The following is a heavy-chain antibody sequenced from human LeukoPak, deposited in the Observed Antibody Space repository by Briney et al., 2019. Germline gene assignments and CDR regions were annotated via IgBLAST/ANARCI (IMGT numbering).Heavy chain of an antibody. Sequence: PGGSLRLSCAASGFTFSSYGMHWVRQAPGKGLEWVAFIRYDGSNKYYADSVKGRFTISRDNSKNTLYLQMNSLRAEDTAVYYCAKDAPRHNHCSSTSCKRGRLRTYYYMDVWGKGTTVTISS. CDR2: IRYDGSNK. V-gene: IGHV3-30*02. D-gene: IGHD2-2*01. CDR1: GFTFSSYG. CDR3: AKDAPRHNHCSSTSCKRGRLRTYYYMDV. J-gene: IGHJ6*03.